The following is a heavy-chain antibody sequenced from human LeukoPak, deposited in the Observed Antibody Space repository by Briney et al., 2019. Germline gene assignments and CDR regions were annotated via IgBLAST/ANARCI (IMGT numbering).Heavy chain of an antibody. CDR3: ARGGNIAAAGRTGADYMDV. D-gene: IGHD6-13*01. CDR1: GFTVSSNS. Sequence: PGGSLRLSCTVSGFTVSSNSMSWVRQAPGKGLEWVSYISSSGSTIYYADSVKGRFTISRDNAKNTLYLQMNSLRAEDTGVYYCARGGNIAAAGRTGADYMDVWGKGTTVTISS. J-gene: IGHJ6*03. V-gene: IGHV3-11*04. CDR2: ISSSGSTI.